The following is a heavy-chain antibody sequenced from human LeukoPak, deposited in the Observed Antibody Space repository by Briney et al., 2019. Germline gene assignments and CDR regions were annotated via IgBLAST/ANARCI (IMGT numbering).Heavy chain of an antibody. D-gene: IGHD6-13*01. CDR3: ARAFYNRWYSSSDAFDI. CDR2: ISYDGSNK. V-gene: IGHV3-30*03. J-gene: IGHJ3*02. CDR1: GFTFSSYG. Sequence: GGSLRLSCAASGFTFSSYGMHWVRQAPGKGLEWVAVISYDGSNKYYADSVKGRFTISRDNSKNTLYLQMNSLRAEDTAVYYCARAFYNRWYSSSDAFDIWGQGTMVTVSS.